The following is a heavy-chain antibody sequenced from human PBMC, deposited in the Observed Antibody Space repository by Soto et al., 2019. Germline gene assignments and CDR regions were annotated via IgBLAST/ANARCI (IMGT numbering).Heavy chain of an antibody. CDR3: ARYYMVRGVMSWFDP. J-gene: IGHJ5*02. D-gene: IGHD3-10*01. CDR2: IYHSGST. Sequence: SETLSLTCTVSGGSISSSNWWSWVRQPPGKGLEWIGEIYHSGSTNYNPSLKSRVTISVDKSKNQFSLKLSSVTAADTAVYYCARYYMVRGVMSWFDPWGQGTLVTVSS. V-gene: IGHV4-4*02. CDR1: GGSISSSNW.